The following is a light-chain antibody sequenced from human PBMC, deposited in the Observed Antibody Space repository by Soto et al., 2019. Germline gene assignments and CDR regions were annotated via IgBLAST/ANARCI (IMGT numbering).Light chain of an antibody. CDR1: SSDVGAYNF. V-gene: IGLV2-8*01. J-gene: IGLJ2*01. CDR3: TSYTGNTLVV. Sequence: QSALTQLPSASGSPGQSVTISCTGTSSDVGAYNFVSWYQQYPGKAPRLLIYELTKRPSGVPDRFSGSRSGNTASLPVSGLQTADEADYYCTSYTGNTLVVFGGGTKLTVL. CDR2: ELT.